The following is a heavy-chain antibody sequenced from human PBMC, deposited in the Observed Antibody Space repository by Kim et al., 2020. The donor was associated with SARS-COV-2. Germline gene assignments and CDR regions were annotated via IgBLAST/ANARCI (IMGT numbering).Heavy chain of an antibody. CDR2: MNPNSGNT. D-gene: IGHD3-10*01. Sequence: ASVKVSCKSSGYTFTSYDINWVRQATGQGLEWMGWMNPNSGNTGYAQKFQGRVTMTRNTSISTAYMELSSLRSEDTAVYYCARAPSSTMVQGVIMPYYYGMDVWGQGTTVTVSS. CDR1: GYTFTSYD. J-gene: IGHJ6*02. CDR3: ARAPSSTMVQGVIMPYYYGMDV. V-gene: IGHV1-8*01.